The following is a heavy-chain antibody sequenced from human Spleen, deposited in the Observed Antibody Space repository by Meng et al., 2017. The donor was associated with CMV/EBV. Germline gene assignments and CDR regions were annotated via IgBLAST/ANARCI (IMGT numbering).Heavy chain of an antibody. V-gene: IGHV4-34*01. CDR2: IYHSGST. D-gene: IGHD2-2*02. Sequence: GSLRLSCAVYGGSFSGYYWSWIRQPPGKGLEWIGSIYHSGSTYYNPSLKSRVTISVDTSKNQFSLKLSSVTAADTAVYYCASPNCSSTSCYRYYGMDVWGQGTTVTVSS. J-gene: IGHJ6*02. CDR1: GGSFSGYY. CDR3: ASPNCSSTSCYRYYGMDV.